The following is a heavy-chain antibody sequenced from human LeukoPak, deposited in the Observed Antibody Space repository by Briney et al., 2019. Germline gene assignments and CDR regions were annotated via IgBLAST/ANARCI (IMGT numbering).Heavy chain of an antibody. CDR2: ISGSGGST. V-gene: IGHV3-23*01. CDR3: AKDLFGRPGEIDY. D-gene: IGHD2-21*01. CDR1: GFTFSTYA. Sequence: GGSLRLSCAASGFTFSTYAMSWVRQAPGKGLEWVSAISGSGGSTYYADSVKGRFTISRDNSKNTLYLQMNSLRAEDTAVYYCAKDLFGRPGEIDYWGQGTLVTVSS. J-gene: IGHJ4*02.